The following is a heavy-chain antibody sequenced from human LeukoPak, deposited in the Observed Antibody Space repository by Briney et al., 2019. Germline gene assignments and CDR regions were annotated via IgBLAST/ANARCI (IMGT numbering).Heavy chain of an antibody. V-gene: IGHV3-23*01. J-gene: IGHJ4*01. CDR3: AKDAHSGSYFDY. CDR2: ISGTGGTT. CDR1: GFTFSSNA. Sequence: GGSLRLSCAASGFTFSSNAMCWVRQAPGKGLEWVSLISGTGGTTYYADSVKGRFTISRDNSKNTLYLQKNSLRVEDTAVYYCAKDAHSGSYFDYWSQGILVTVSS. D-gene: IGHD1-26*01.